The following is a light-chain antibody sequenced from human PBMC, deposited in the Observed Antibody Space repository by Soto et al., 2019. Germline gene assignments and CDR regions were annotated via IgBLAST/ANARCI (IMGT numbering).Light chain of an antibody. J-gene: IGKJ4*01. CDR3: QQRSNWPST. Sequence: EIVLTQSPATLSLSPGERATLSCRASKSVSSYLAWYPQKPGQAPRLLIYDASNRATGIPARFSGSESGTDFTLTISSLETADCAVYYCQQRSNWPSTFGGGTKVEIK. V-gene: IGKV3-11*01. CDR1: KSVSSY. CDR2: DAS.